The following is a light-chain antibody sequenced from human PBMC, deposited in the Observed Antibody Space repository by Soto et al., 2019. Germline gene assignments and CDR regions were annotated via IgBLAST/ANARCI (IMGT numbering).Light chain of an antibody. CDR3: QQYGSAPWP. CDR1: QSVSSSY. CDR2: GAS. J-gene: IGKJ2*01. Sequence: EIVLTQSPGTLSLSPGERATISFRASQSVSSSYLAWYQQKPGQAPRLLIYGASSRATGIPDRFSGSGSGTDFTLTISRLEPEDFAVYYGQQYGSAPWPLGQGTKLEIK. V-gene: IGKV3-20*01.